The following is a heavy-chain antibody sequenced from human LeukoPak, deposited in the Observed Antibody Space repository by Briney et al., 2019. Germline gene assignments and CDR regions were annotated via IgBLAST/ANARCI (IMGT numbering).Heavy chain of an antibody. V-gene: IGHV4-59*01. CDR3: ARAGYRYEPFGY. D-gene: IGHD5-18*01. CDR1: GGSISSYY. Sequence: SETLSLTCTVSGGSISSYYWSWIRQPPGTGLVCIGYIYYSGRTNYNPSLKSPVNISVDTSKNQFSLKLSSVTAEDTAVYYCARAGYRYEPFGYWGQGTLVTVSS. J-gene: IGHJ4*02. CDR2: IYYSGRT.